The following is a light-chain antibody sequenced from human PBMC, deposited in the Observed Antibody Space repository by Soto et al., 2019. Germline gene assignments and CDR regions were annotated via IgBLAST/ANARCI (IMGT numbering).Light chain of an antibody. CDR2: VAS. Sequence: DIQMIQSPSAMSASVGDTVTITCRASQDINDYLAWFQQRPGQVPKRLIYVASNLQIGVPSRFSASGSGTEFTLTISSLQPGDFATYYCQQYNSYSPWTFGQGTKVDIK. CDR3: QQYNSYSPWT. J-gene: IGKJ1*01. CDR1: QDINDY. V-gene: IGKV1-17*03.